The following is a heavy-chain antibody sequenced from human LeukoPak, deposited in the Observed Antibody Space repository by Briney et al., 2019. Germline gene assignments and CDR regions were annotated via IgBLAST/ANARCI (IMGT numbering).Heavy chain of an antibody. CDR3: ATTQNPGGTGTGSRSGAGDWFDP. Sequence: PPETLSLTCTVPVGSISSSSYYWGWIRQPPGKGLEWIGEINHRGSTNYNPSLKRRVTISVDTSKNQFSLKLSSVTAADTAVYYCATTQNPGGTGTGSRSGAGDWFDPWGQGTLVTVSS. CDR2: INHRGST. D-gene: IGHD1-7*01. V-gene: IGHV4-39*07. CDR1: VGSISSSSYY. J-gene: IGHJ5*02.